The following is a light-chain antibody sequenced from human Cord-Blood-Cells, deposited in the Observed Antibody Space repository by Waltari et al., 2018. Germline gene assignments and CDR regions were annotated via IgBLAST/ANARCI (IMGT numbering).Light chain of an antibody. J-gene: IGKJ1*01. Sequence: EIVMIQSPLSLPVTPGEPASISCRSSQSLMHSNGYNYLDWYLQKPGQSPQLLIYLGSNRASGVPDRFSGSGSGTDFTLKISRVEAEDVGVYYCMQALQTPPTFGQGTKVEIK. CDR3: MQALQTPPT. CDR2: LGS. V-gene: IGKV2-28*01. CDR1: QSLMHSNGYNY.